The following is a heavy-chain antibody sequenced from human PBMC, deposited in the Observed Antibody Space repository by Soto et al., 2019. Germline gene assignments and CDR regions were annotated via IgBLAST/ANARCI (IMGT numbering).Heavy chain of an antibody. CDR3: ARRGYYDSSGYAFDI. V-gene: IGHV4-4*02. D-gene: IGHD3-22*01. CDR2: IYHSGST. Sequence: KPSETLSLTCAVSGGSISSSNWWSWVRQPPGKGLEWIGEIYHSGSTNYNPSLKSRVTISVDKSKNQFSLKLSSVTAADTAVYYCARRGYYDSSGYAFDIWGQGTMVTVSS. CDR1: GGSISSSNW. J-gene: IGHJ3*02.